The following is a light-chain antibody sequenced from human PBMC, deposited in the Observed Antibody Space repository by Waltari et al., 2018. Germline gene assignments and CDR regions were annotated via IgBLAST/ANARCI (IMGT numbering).Light chain of an antibody. V-gene: IGKV1-39*01. J-gene: IGKJ3*01. CDR2: AAS. CDR1: QNISSY. Sequence: DLQMTQSPSSLSASVGDRVTITCRASQNISSYLNWYQQKPGKAPKLVIYAASSLQSAVPSRFSGSGSVTDVTLTISNLQPEDFATYYCQQSYSTPFTFGPGTKVDIK. CDR3: QQSYSTPFT.